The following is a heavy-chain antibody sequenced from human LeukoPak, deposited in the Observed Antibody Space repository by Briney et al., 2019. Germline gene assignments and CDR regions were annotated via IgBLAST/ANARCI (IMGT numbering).Heavy chain of an antibody. CDR2: IYYSGTT. V-gene: IGHV4-39*07. Sequence: KASETLSLTCTVSGGSISSSSYYWGWIRQPPGKGLEWIGTIYYSGTTYYNPSLKSRVTISVDTSKNQFSLKLSSVTAADTAVYYCARAIVLWFGGPPYYYYYMDVWGKGTTVTVSS. CDR3: ARAIVLWFGGPPYYYYYMDV. CDR1: GGSISSSSYY. J-gene: IGHJ6*03. D-gene: IGHD3-10*01.